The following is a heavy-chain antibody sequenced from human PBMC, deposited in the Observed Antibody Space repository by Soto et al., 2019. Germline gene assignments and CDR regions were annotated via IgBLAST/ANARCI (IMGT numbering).Heavy chain of an antibody. CDR1: GFTFSSYA. CDR3: AKVVKTSGWEDYYYYGMDV. CDR2: ISGSGGST. J-gene: IGHJ6*02. D-gene: IGHD6-19*01. Sequence: PGGSLRLSCAASGFTFSSYAMSWVRQAPGKGLEWVSAISGSGGSTYYADSVKGRFTISRDNSKNTLYLQMNSLRAEDTAVYYCAKVVKTSGWEDYYYYGMDVWGQGTTVTVSS. V-gene: IGHV3-23*01.